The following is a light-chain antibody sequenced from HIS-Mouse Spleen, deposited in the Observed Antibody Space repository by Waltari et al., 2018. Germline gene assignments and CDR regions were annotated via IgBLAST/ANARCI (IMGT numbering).Light chain of an antibody. V-gene: IGLV2-14*03. CDR2: DVS. CDR3: SSYTSSSFNVV. J-gene: IGLJ2*01. Sequence: QSALTQPASVSGSPGQSISISCTGTSSDVGGYNYVSWYQQHPGKAPKLMIYDVSNRHSGGSNRFSGSKSGNTASLTISGLQAEDEADYYCSSYTSSSFNVVFGGGTKLTVL. CDR1: SSDVGGYNY.